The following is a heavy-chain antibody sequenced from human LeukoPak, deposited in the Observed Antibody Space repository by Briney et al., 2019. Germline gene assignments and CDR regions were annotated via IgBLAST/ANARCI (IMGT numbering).Heavy chain of an antibody. Sequence: SETLSLTCTVSGGSISSYYWSWIRQPPGKGLERIGYIYYSGSTNYNSSLKSRVTISVDTSKNQFSLKLSSVTAADTAVYYCARDHLGASHGVSRAFDIWGQGTMVTVSS. CDR1: GGSISSYY. V-gene: IGHV4-59*01. D-gene: IGHD3-10*01. CDR2: IYYSGST. J-gene: IGHJ3*02. CDR3: ARDHLGASHGVSRAFDI.